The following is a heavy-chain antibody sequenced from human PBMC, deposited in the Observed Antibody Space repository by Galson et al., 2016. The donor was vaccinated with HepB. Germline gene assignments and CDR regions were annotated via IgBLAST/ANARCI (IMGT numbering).Heavy chain of an antibody. CDR1: GFTLSTNS. J-gene: IGHJ4*02. D-gene: IGHD3-9*01. Sequence: SLRLSCAASGFTLSTNSMNWVRQAPGKGLQWVAKISASGATYYADSVKGRFTFSRDDAKNSLYLQMNSLRDEDTAVYYCGRDKDWAFDSWGQGALVTVSS. V-gene: IGHV3-48*02. CDR3: GRDKDWAFDS. CDR2: ISASGAT.